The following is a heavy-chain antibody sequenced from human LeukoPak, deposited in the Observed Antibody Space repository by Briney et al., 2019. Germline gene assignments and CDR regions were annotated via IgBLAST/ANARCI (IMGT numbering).Heavy chain of an antibody. CDR3: ARWYSSSGYLDY. V-gene: IGHV4-38-2*01. CDR1: GYSISSGYY. CDR2: IYHSGNT. D-gene: IGHD6-6*01. J-gene: IGHJ4*02. Sequence: SETLSLTCAVSGYSISSGYYWGWIRPPPGKGLEWIGIIYHSGNTNYNPSLTSRVTISVDTSKNQFSLKVSSVTAADTALYYCARWYSSSGYLDYWGQGTLVTVSS.